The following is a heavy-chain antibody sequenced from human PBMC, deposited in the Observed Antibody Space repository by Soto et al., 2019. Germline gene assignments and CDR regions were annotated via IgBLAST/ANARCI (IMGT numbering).Heavy chain of an antibody. J-gene: IGHJ4*02. CDR3: ARERYSYGSFDY. CDR1: GYTCTSYT. CDR2: IDAGNGNT. V-gene: IGHV1-3*01. D-gene: IGHD5-18*01. Sequence: ASVKVSCKASGYTCTSYTMHWVRQAPGQRLEWMEWIDAGNGNTKYSQKYQGRVTITRDTSASTAYMLLSSLRSEYTAVYYCARERYSYGSFDYWGQGTLVTVSS.